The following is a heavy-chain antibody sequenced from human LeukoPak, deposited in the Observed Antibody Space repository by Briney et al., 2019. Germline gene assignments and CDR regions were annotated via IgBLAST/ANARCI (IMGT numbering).Heavy chain of an antibody. V-gene: IGHV4-59*08. CDR1: GGSISSYY. CDR3: ARAAGGTSDWFDP. Sequence: PSETLSLTCTVSGGSISSYYWSWIRQPPGKGLEWIGSIYHSGSTYYNPSLKSRVTISVDTSKNQFSLKLSSVTAADTAVYYCARAAGGTSDWFDPWGQGTLVTVSS. D-gene: IGHD3-16*01. CDR2: IYHSGST. J-gene: IGHJ5*02.